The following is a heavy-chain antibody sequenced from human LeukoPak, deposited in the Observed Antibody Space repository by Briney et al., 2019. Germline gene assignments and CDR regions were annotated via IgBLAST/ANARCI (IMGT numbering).Heavy chain of an antibody. CDR3: XRGPYSYDSSGAFDI. D-gene: IGHD3-22*01. CDR2: ISSSGST. CDR1: GDSISSGDYY. Sequence: SETLSLTCTVSGDSISSGDYYWRWIRQPAGKGLEWIGRISSSGSTNYNPSLKSRVTISVDTSKNQFPLKLSSVTAADTAVYFXXRGPYSYDSSGAFDIWGQGTMVTVSS. V-gene: IGHV4-61*02. J-gene: IGHJ3*02.